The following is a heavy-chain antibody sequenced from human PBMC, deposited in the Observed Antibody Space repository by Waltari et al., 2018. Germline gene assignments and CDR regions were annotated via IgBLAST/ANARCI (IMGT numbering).Heavy chain of an antibody. CDR1: GGTFSSYA. CDR3: ARDPGYSSSWGWFDP. Sequence: QVQLVQSGAEVKKPGSSVKVSCKASGGTFSSYAISWVRPAPGQGLEWMGGINPNSGGTNYAQKFQGRVTMTRDTSISTAYMELSRLRSDDTAVYYCARDPGYSSSWGWFDPWGQGTLVTVSS. D-gene: IGHD6-13*01. CDR2: INPNSGGT. J-gene: IGHJ5*02. V-gene: IGHV1-2*02.